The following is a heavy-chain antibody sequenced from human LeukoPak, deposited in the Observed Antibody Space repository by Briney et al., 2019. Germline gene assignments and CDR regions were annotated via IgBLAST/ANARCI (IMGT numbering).Heavy chain of an antibody. CDR2: ISYSGST. CDR3: ARGPYDFPDY. D-gene: IGHD3-3*01. Sequence: SETLSLTCTVSGGSVSSDNYYWSWIRQPPGKGLEWIGFISYSGSTNYNPSLKSRVTISVDPSKNQFSLKLSSVTAADTAVYYCARGPYDFPDYWGQGTLVTVSS. CDR1: GGSVSSDNYY. V-gene: IGHV4-61*01. J-gene: IGHJ4*02.